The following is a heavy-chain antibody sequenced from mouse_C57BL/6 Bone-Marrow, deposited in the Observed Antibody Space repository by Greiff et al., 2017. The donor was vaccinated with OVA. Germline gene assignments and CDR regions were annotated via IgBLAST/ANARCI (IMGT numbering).Heavy chain of an antibody. J-gene: IGHJ3*01. CDR3: ARWGPTMVIAY. CDR1: GYTFTSYG. CDR2: IYPRSGNT. D-gene: IGHD2-10*01. V-gene: IGHV1-81*01. Sequence: VQLMESGAELARPGASVKLSCKASGYTFTSYGISWVKQRTGQGLEWIGEIYPRSGNTYYNEKFKGKATLTADKSSSTAYMELRSLTSEDSAVYFCARWGPTMVIAYWGQGTLVTVSA.